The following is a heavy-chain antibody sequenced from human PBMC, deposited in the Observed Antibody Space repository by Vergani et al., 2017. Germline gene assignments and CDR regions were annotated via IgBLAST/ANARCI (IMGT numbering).Heavy chain of an antibody. J-gene: IGHJ6*03. D-gene: IGHD3-10*01. Sequence: QVQLVQSGAEVKKPGASVKVSCKASGYTFTGYYMHWVRQAPGQGLEWMGWINPNSGGTNYAQKFQGRVTMTRDTSISTAYMELSRLRSDDTAGYYCARTENYGSGSYYNALLYMDVWGKGTTVTVSS. CDR1: GYTFTGYY. CDR2: INPNSGGT. CDR3: ARTENYGSGSYYNALLYMDV. V-gene: IGHV1-2*02.